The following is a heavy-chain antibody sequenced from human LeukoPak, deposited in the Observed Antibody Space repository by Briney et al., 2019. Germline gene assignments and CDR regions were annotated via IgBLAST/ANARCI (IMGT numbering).Heavy chain of an antibody. Sequence: GGSLRLSCAASGFTFNNYAMHWVRQAPGKGLEWMAVISNDGSQKYSADSVKGRFTIPRDNSKNTLFLQMNSLRLEDTAVYYCVRDWAASSSWYRNWFDPWGQGTLVTVSS. CDR3: VRDWAASSSWYRNWFDP. V-gene: IGHV3-30*04. CDR2: ISNDGSQK. J-gene: IGHJ5*01. D-gene: IGHD6-13*01. CDR1: GFTFNNYA.